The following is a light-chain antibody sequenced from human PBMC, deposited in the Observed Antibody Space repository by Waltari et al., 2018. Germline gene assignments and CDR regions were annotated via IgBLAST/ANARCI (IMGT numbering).Light chain of an antibody. V-gene: IGKV1-5*01. J-gene: IGKJ5*01. Sequence: DIQMTQSPSTVSASLGDRFTITCRASQNLNTFLSWYQQKPGAAPNLLIYDASTLERGVPSRFSGSGSGTHFTLTISGLQPDDFATYYCQQYYDYPINFGQGTRL. CDR1: QNLNTF. CDR2: DAS. CDR3: QQYYDYPIN.